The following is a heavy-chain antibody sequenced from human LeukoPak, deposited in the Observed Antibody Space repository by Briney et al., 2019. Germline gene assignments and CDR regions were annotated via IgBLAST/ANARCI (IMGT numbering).Heavy chain of an antibody. V-gene: IGHV1-69*05. J-gene: IGHJ3*02. CDR3: ASWSTVTPGIDAFDI. D-gene: IGHD4-17*01. Sequence: SVKVSCKASGYIFTTYGVSWVRQAPGQGLEWMGGIIPIFGTANYAQKFQGRVTITTDESTSTAYMELSSLRSEDTAVYYCASWSTVTPGIDAFDIWGQGTMVTVSS. CDR1: GYIFTTYG. CDR2: IIPIFGTA.